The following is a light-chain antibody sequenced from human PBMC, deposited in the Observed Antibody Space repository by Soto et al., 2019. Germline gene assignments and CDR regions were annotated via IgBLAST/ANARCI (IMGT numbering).Light chain of an antibody. V-gene: IGKV1-39*01. J-gene: IGKJ2*03. CDR3: QQTSSTLDS. Sequence: IQVTQSPSSLSASVGDRVTITCRASQNITTYLHWYQQRPGKPPKLLIHTASTLQSGVPSRFSGSGSGTDFILTISSLQPEDFATYYCQQTSSTLDSFGQGTKLEIK. CDR2: TAS. CDR1: QNITTY.